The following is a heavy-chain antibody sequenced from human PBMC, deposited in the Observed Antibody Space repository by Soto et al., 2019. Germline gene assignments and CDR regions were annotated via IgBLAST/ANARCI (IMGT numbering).Heavy chain of an antibody. CDR1: GDSISSHY. V-gene: IGHV4-59*08. Sequence: QVQLQESGPGLVKPSETLSLTCTVSGDSISSHYWSWIRQPPGKGLEWIGYIYDSGSTNYNPSLKSRATISVDMSKNQFSLKLSSVTAADTAVYYCARHKSPSPNYFDYWGQGTLVTVSS. D-gene: IGHD6-6*01. J-gene: IGHJ4*02. CDR3: ARHKSPSPNYFDY. CDR2: IYDSGST.